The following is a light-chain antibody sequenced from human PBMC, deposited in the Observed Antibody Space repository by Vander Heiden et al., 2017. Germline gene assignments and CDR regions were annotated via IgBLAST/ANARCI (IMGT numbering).Light chain of an antibody. Sequence: ELVFTPSPATLSVSPGESAILSCRASQNLSTNLAWVQQKTGQAPRLLIHGASTRATGVAARFIGSGSGTEFTLTINGLQAEDVAVYFCQQYETWPPLTFGGGTTVKMK. CDR2: GAS. J-gene: IGKJ4*01. CDR3: QQYETWPPLT. V-gene: IGKV3-15*01. CDR1: QNLSTN.